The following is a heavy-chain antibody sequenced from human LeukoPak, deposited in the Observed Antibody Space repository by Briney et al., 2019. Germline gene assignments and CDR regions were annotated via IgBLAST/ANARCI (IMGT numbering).Heavy chain of an antibody. CDR2: IIPILGIA. V-gene: IGHV1-69*04. CDR1: GGTFSSYA. CDR3: ARMYGDYVYYYYYGMDV. D-gene: IGHD4-17*01. Sequence: ASVKVSCKASGGTFSSYAISWVRQAPGQGLEWMGRIIPILGIANYAQKFQGRVTITADKSTSTAYMELSSLRSEDTAVYYCARMYGDYVYYYYYGMDVWGQGTTVTASS. J-gene: IGHJ6*02.